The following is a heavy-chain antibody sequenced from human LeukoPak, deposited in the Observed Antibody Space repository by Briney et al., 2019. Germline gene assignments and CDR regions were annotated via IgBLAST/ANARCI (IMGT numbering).Heavy chain of an antibody. CDR3: ARDKDYSDSSGYWDY. Sequence: ASVKASCKASGYTFISYGISWVRQAPGQGLEWMGWISAYSGNTNYAQKLQGRVTMTADTSTSTAYMELRSLRSDDTAMYYCARDKDYSDSSGYWDYWGQGTLVTVSS. D-gene: IGHD3-22*01. CDR2: ISAYSGNT. CDR1: GYTFISYG. J-gene: IGHJ4*02. V-gene: IGHV1-18*01.